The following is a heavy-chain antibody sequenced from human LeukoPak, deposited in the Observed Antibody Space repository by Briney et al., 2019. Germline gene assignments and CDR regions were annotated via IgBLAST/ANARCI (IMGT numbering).Heavy chain of an antibody. V-gene: IGHV3-7*01. J-gene: IGHJ3*02. CDR1: RFTFSNYW. CDR3: ARDPTTSQGSDAFDI. D-gene: IGHD1-1*01. Sequence: PGGSLRLSCAASRFTFSNYWMGWVRQAPGKGLEWVANINPDGSEQYYVDSVKGRFIISRDNAKNSLNLQMGSLRAEDTAVYYCARDPTTSQGSDAFDIWGQGTRVTVSS. CDR2: INPDGSEQ.